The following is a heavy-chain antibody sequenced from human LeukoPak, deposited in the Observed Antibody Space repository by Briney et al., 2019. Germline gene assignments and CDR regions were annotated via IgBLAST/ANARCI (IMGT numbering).Heavy chain of an antibody. CDR3: ARDRGDAFDI. Sequence: GGSLRLPCAASGFTFSSYAMHWVRQAPGKGLEWVAVISYDGSNKYYADSVKGRFTISRDNSKNTLYLQMNSLRAEDTAVYYCARDRGDAFDIWGQGTMVTVSS. CDR1: GFTFSSYA. V-gene: IGHV3-30-3*01. J-gene: IGHJ3*02. CDR2: ISYDGSNK.